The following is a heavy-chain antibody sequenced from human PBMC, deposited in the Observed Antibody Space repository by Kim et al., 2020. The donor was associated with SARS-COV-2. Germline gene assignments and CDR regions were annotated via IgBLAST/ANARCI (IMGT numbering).Heavy chain of an antibody. CDR3: ARHGVAARYFDY. D-gene: IGHD6-13*01. J-gene: IGHJ4*02. Sequence: TYNPTHRRRVTMSGDTSKNQFSLRLSSVTAAATAVYYCARHGVAARYFDYWGQGTLVTVSS. V-gene: IGHV4-59*08.